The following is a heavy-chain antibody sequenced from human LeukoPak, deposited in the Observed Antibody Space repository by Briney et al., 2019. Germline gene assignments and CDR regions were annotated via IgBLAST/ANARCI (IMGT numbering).Heavy chain of an antibody. V-gene: IGHV4-59*01. CDR2: IYYSGST. J-gene: IGHJ5*02. CDR3: ARDVLLWFGELFP. CDR1: GGSISSYY. Sequence: SETLSLTCTVSGGSISSYYWSWIRQPPGKGLEWIGYIYYSGSTNYNPSLKSRVTISVATSKNQFSLQLSSVTAADTAVYYCARDVLLWFGELFPWGQGTLVTVSS. D-gene: IGHD3-10*01.